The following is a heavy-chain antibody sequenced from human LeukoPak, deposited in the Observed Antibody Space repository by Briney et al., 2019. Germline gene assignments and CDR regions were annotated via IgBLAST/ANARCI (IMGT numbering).Heavy chain of an antibody. CDR2: INHSGST. J-gene: IGHJ4*02. V-gene: IGHV4-39*07. CDR1: GGSISSSSYS. CDR3: ARSVAARRSGLGY. D-gene: IGHD6-6*01. Sequence: PSETLSLTCTVSGGSISSSSYSWGWIRQPPGKGLEWIGEINHSGSTNYNPSLKSRVTISVDTSKNQFSLKLSSVTAADTAVYYCARSVAARRSGLGYWGQGTLVTVSS.